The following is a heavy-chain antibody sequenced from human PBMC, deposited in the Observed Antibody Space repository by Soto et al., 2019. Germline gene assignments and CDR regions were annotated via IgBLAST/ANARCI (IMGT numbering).Heavy chain of an antibody. CDR1: GGSFSGYY. Sequence: NPSETLSLTCAVYGGSFSGYYWSWIRQSPGKGLEWIGEINHSGSTNYNPSLKSRVTISVDTSKNQFSLKLTSVTAADTAVYYCARLRWEQPWVFDYWGQGTLVTVSS. V-gene: IGHV4-34*01. CDR2: INHSGST. D-gene: IGHD1-26*01. CDR3: ARLRWEQPWVFDY. J-gene: IGHJ4*02.